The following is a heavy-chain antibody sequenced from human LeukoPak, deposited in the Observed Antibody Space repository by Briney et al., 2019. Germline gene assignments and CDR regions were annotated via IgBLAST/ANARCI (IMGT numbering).Heavy chain of an antibody. CDR1: GFIFSDYY. J-gene: IGHJ4*02. V-gene: IGHV3-11*01. D-gene: IGHD3-22*01. CDR2: ISSSGSTI. Sequence: GGSLRLSCAASGFIFSDYYISWIRQAPGKGLEWVSYISSSGSTIYYADSVKGRFTISRDNAKNSLYLQMNSLRAEDTAVYYCVRDLLPYYYDSSGPYSYWGQGTLVTVSS. CDR3: VRDLLPYYYDSSGPYSY.